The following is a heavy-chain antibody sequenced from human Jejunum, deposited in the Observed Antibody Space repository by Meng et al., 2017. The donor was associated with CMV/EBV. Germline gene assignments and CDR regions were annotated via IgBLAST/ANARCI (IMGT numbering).Heavy chain of an antibody. CDR3: ARDPRFSGGWFDT. Sequence: CSASGFNLSPYVMHWVRQAPGKGLEWVAVISHDGSNYYYADSVKGRFTISRDNSKNTLHLQMNSLRPEDTAVYYCARDPRFSGGWFDTWGQGTLVTVSS. CDR1: GFNLSPYV. D-gene: IGHD3-3*01. CDR2: ISHDGSNY. J-gene: IGHJ5*02. V-gene: IGHV3-30-3*01.